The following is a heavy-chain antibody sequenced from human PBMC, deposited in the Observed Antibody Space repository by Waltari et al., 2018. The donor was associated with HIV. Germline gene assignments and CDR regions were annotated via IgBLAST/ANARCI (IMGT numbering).Heavy chain of an antibody. J-gene: IGHJ4*02. CDR3: ARALWSGYYTPYYFDY. CDR1: GYTFTSYG. Sequence: QVQLVQSGAEVKKPGAQVKVSCKASGYTFTSYGNSWVRQAPGQGLEWMGWISAYNGHTNYAQKLQGRVTMTTDTSTSTAYMDLRSLRTDDTAFYYCARALWSGYYTPYYFDYWGQGTLVTVSS. D-gene: IGHD3-3*01. V-gene: IGHV1-18*01. CDR2: ISAYNGHT.